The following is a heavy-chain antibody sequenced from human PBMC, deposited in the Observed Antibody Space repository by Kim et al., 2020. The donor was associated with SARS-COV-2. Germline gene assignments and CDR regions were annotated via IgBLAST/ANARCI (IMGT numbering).Heavy chain of an antibody. V-gene: IGHV1-18*04. CDR3: SRGRGDEWFGEISPDY. CDR1: GYTFTSYG. D-gene: IGHD3-10*01. Sequence: ASVKVSCKASGYTFTSYGISWVRQAPGQGLDWLCLIIPYYFNTYYAQKLQVRVTMTTDTSTSTAYMELRSLPSDDTAVYYFSRGRGDEWFGEISPDYWGQGTLVTVSS. J-gene: IGHJ4*02. CDR2: IIPYYFNT.